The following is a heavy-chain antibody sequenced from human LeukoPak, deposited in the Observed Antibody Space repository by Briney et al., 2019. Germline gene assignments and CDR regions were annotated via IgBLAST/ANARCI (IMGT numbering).Heavy chain of an antibody. V-gene: IGHV3-23*01. CDR2: ISGSGHNT. D-gene: IGHD1-26*01. J-gene: IGHJ4*02. CDR3: AKDGAYSGSVFDY. Sequence: GGSLRLSCAASGFTFSNYGMNWVRQAPGKGLEWVSAISGSGHNTYYADSVKGRFTISRDNSKNTLYLQMNSLRAEDTAVYYCAKDGAYSGSVFDYWGQGTLVTVSS. CDR1: GFTFSNYG.